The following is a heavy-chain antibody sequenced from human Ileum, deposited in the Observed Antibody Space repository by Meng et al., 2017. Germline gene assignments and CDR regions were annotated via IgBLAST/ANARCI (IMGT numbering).Heavy chain of an antibody. CDR2: INSDGSST. J-gene: IGHJ4*02. CDR1: VFTFSSSW. D-gene: IGHD3-3*01. CDR3: ARGYDFWSGPDY. V-gene: IGHV3-74*02. Sequence: VQLGEFGRGLVKPGVSPSIYCPASVFTFSSSWMHWVRQAPGKGLVWVSRINSDGSSTSYADSVKGRFTISRDNAKNTLYLQMNSLRAEDTAVYYCARGYDFWSGPDYWGQGTLVTVSS.